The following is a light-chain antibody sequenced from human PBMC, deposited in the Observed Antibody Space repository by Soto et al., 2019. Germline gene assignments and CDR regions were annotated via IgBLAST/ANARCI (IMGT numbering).Light chain of an antibody. V-gene: IGKV3-20*01. CDR3: QQYGSSPRT. Sequence: EIVLTQSPATLSLSPGERATLSCRASQSVSSIYLAWYQQKPGQAPRLLIYGASNRATGIPDRFSGSGSGTDFTLTITRLEPEDFAVYYCQQYGSSPRTFGQGTGVEIK. CDR2: GAS. J-gene: IGKJ5*01. CDR1: QSVSSIY.